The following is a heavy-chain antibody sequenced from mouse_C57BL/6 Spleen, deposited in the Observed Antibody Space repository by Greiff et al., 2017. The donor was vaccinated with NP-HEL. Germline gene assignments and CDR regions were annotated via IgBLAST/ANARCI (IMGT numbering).Heavy chain of an antibody. D-gene: IGHD2-4*01. J-gene: IGHJ3*01. Sequence: QVQLKQSGAELVRPGTSVKVSCKASGYAFTNYLIEWVKQRPGQGLEWIGVINPGSGGTNYNEKFKGKATLTADKSSSTAYMQLSSLTSEDSAVYFCARYDYDRGFAYWGQGTLVTVSA. CDR1: GYAFTNYL. V-gene: IGHV1-54*01. CDR3: ARYDYDRGFAY. CDR2: INPGSGGT.